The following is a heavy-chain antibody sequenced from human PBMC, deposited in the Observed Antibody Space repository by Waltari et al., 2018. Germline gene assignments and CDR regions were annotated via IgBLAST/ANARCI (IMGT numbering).Heavy chain of an antibody. CDR1: GYTFTSYA. V-gene: IGHV1-3*01. D-gene: IGHD6-13*01. CDR2: INAGNGNT. CDR3: ARVGIAAAGSYYYYGMDV. J-gene: IGHJ6*02. Sequence: QVQLVQSGAEVMKPGASVKVSCKASGYTFTSYAMHWVRPAPGQRLEWMGWINAGNGNTKYSQKFQGRVTITRDTSASTAYMELSSLRSEDTAVYYCARVGIAAAGSYYYYGMDVWGQGTTVTVSS.